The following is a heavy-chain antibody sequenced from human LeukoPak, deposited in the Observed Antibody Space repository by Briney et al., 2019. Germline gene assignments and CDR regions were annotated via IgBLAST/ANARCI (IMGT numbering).Heavy chain of an antibody. Sequence: GGSLRLSCAASGFTFDDYGMSWVRQAPGKGLEWVSGINWTGGSTGYADSVKGRFTISRDNAKNSLYLQMNSLRAEDTAVYYCARDPIVVVPRYYYYGMDVWGQGTTVTVSS. D-gene: IGHD2-2*01. CDR3: ARDPIVVVPRYYYYGMDV. J-gene: IGHJ6*02. CDR1: GFTFDDYG. V-gene: IGHV3-20*04. CDR2: INWTGGST.